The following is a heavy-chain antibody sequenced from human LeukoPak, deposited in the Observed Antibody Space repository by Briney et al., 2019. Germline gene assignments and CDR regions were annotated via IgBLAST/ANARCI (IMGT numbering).Heavy chain of an antibody. CDR1: GYSISSGYY. CDR2: IYHSGST. Sequence: SETLSLTCTVSGYSISSGYYWGWIRQPPGKGLEWIGSIYHSGSTYYNPSLKSRVTISVDTSKNQFSLKLSSVTAADTAVYYCARPRPSGWFDPWGQGTLVTVSS. V-gene: IGHV4-38-2*02. D-gene: IGHD3-10*01. CDR3: ARPRPSGWFDP. J-gene: IGHJ5*02.